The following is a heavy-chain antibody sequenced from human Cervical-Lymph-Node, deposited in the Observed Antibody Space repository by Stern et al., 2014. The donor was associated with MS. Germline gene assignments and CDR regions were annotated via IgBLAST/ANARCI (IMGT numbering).Heavy chain of an antibody. V-gene: IGHV2-70*01. Sequence: QVTLKESGPALVKPTQTLTLTCTFTGFSLSTSGMCVSWIRPPPGKDLEWLVLSDWEDAKYYSTSLKSSLTVSKDTSKNQVVLTMTNMDPVDTATYYCARIRNAYSGGDDFSLYYYFYGMDVWGPGTTVTVSS. CDR1: GFSLSTSGMC. D-gene: IGHD2-21*02. J-gene: IGHJ6*02. CDR3: ARIRNAYSGGDDFSLYYYFYGMDV. CDR2: SDWEDAK.